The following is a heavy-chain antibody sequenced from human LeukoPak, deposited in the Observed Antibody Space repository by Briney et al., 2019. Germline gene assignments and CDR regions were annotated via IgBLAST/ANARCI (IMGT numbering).Heavy chain of an antibody. J-gene: IGHJ4*02. D-gene: IGHD6-6*01. V-gene: IGHV3-48*01. Sequence: GGSLRLSCAASAFTFSGYSMNWVRQAPGKGLEWVSYISPSATTIYYADSVKGRFTISRDNAKNSLYLQMNSLRAEDTAVYYCAREHSSSSGRSFDYWGQGTLVTVSS. CDR3: AREHSSSSGRSFDY. CDR1: AFTFSGYS. CDR2: ISPSATTI.